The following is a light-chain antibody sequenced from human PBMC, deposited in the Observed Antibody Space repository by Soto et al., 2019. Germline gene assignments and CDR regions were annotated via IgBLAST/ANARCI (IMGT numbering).Light chain of an antibody. CDR1: GSDVGGYNF. Sequence: QSVLTQPRSVSGSPGQSVTISCTGTGSDVGGYNFVSWHQQHQGNAPKLVIYDVSKRPSGVPDRFSGSKSGITASLTISGLQAEDEADYYCCSYAGSYTYVFGTGTKLTVL. CDR3: CSYAGSYTYV. V-gene: IGLV2-11*01. CDR2: DVS. J-gene: IGLJ1*01.